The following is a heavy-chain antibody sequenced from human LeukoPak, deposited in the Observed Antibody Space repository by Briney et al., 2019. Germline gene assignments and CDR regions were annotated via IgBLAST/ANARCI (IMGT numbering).Heavy chain of an antibody. Sequence: SETLSLTCTVSGGSISSYYWSWIRQPPGKGLEWIGYIYYSGSTNYNPSLKSRVTISVDTSKNQFSLKLSSVTAADTAVYYCAKPLRPTDISEYSNWGQGTLVTVSS. D-gene: IGHD6-6*01. J-gene: IGHJ4*02. CDR2: IYYSGST. CDR1: GGSISSYY. V-gene: IGHV4-59*08. CDR3: AKPLRPTDISEYSN.